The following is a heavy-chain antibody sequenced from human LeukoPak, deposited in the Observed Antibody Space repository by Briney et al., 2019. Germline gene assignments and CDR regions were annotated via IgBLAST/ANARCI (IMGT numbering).Heavy chain of an antibody. CDR1: GGSISSYY. Sequence: SETLSLTYTVSGGSISSYYWSWIRQPAGKGLEWIGRIYTGGSTNYNPSLKSRVTMSVDTSKNQFSLKLSSVTAADTAVYYCARGGEMATVDYWGQGTLVTVSS. V-gene: IGHV4-4*07. J-gene: IGHJ4*02. CDR2: IYTGGST. D-gene: IGHD5-24*01. CDR3: ARGGEMATVDY.